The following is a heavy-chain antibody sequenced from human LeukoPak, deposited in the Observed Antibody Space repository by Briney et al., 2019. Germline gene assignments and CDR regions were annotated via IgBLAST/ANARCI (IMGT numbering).Heavy chain of an antibody. J-gene: IGHJ4*02. CDR2: FDPEDGET. V-gene: IGHV1-24*01. D-gene: IGHD3-10*01. CDR1: GYTLTELS. CDR3: ATLGRGFGEPGDY. Sequence: ASVTVSCMVSGYTLTELSMHWVRQAPGKGLERMGGFDPEDGETIYAQKFQGRVTMTEDTSTDTAYMEQSSLRSEDTAVYCCATLGRGFGEPGDYWGQGTLVTVSS.